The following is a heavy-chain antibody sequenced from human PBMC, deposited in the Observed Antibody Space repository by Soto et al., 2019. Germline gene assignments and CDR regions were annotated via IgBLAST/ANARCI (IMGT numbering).Heavy chain of an antibody. CDR2: IYHGGRT. CDR1: GGSIITSNW. J-gene: IGHJ4*02. V-gene: IGHV4-4*02. CDR3: ARDLDNRRSG. Sequence: TLSLTCAVSGGSIITSNWWSWVRQPPGKGLEWIGQIYHGGRTNYSPSLKSRVTISLDKSKNQFSLKLTSVAAADTAVYYCARDLDNRRSGWGQGTLVTVSS.